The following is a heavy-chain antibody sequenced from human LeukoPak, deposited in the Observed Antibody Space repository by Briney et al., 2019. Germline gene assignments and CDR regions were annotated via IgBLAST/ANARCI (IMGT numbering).Heavy chain of an antibody. CDR2: IYYSGST. Sequence: PSETLSLTCTVSGGSISSGGYYWSWIRQHPGKGLEWIGYIYYSGSTYYNPSLKSRVTISVDTSKNQFSLKLSSVTAADTAVYYCAREKLGAVLLWFAGPGNYFNYWGQGTLVTVSS. D-gene: IGHD3-10*01. CDR1: GGSISSGGYY. V-gene: IGHV4-31*03. CDR3: AREKLGAVLLWFAGPGNYFNY. J-gene: IGHJ4*02.